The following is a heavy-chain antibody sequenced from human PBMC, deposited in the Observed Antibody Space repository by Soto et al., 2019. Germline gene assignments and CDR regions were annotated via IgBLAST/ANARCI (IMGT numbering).Heavy chain of an antibody. D-gene: IGHD6-13*01. CDR1: GDSVTNDYYY. Sequence: SETLSLTCTVSGDSVTNDYYYWSWVRQPPGKGLEWIGYIYHSGSTKYNPSLKSRVTISIDTSKNQFSLKLTSLTAADTAVYYCARAPQGTSSWYVGSSWFDPWGQGTLVTVSS. CDR3: ARAPQGTSSWYVGSSWFDP. CDR2: IYHSGST. J-gene: IGHJ5*02. V-gene: IGHV4-61*01.